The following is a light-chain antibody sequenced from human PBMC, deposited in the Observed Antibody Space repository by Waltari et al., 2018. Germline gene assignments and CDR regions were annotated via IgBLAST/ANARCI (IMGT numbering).Light chain of an antibody. CDR1: QSVSSY. J-gene: IGKJ2*02. V-gene: IGKV3-11*01. CDR3: QQYLRAPRT. Sequence: EIVLTQSPATLSLSPGERATLSCRASQSVSSYLAWYQQKPGQAPRLLIYDASNRATGIPARFSGSGSGTDFTLTISSLEPEDFAVYYCQQYLRAPRTFGQGTALEIK. CDR2: DAS.